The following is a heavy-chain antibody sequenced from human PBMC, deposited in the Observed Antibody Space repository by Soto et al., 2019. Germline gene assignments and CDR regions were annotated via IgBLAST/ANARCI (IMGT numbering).Heavy chain of an antibody. CDR2: IYPGDSDT. D-gene: IGHD3-16*02. J-gene: IGHJ4*02. V-gene: IGHV5-51*01. CDR1: GYTFNNYW. Sequence: DSLTISCKGSGYTFNNYWIGLVRQMPGKGLEWMGIIYPGDSDTRYSPSFQGQVTISVDRSITTAYLQWSSLKASDTAMYYCARGSEPGGTYRQRFEYWGQGILVTVSS. CDR3: ARGSEPGGTYRQRFEY.